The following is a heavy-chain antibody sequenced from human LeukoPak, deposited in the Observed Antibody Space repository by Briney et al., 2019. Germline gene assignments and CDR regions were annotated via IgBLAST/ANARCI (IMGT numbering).Heavy chain of an antibody. D-gene: IGHD6-13*01. Sequence: SQTLSLTCAISGDSVSSNSAAWNWIRQSPSRGLEWLGRTYYRSKWYNDYVVSVKSRITINPDTSKNQFSLQLNSVTPEDTAVYYCAKEEAAAGTIDWFDPWGQGTLVTVSS. CDR1: GDSVSSNSAA. V-gene: IGHV6-1*01. CDR2: TYYRSKWYN. J-gene: IGHJ5*02. CDR3: AKEEAAAGTIDWFDP.